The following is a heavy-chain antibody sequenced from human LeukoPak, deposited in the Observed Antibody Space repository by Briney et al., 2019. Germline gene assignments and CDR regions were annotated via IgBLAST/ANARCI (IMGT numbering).Heavy chain of an antibody. CDR2: IYYSGST. D-gene: IGHD3-16*02. CDR3: ARAGNSNYDYVWGSYRPFDY. CDR1: GGSISSYY. V-gene: IGHV4-59*01. J-gene: IGHJ4*02. Sequence: SETLSLTCTVSGGSISSYYWSWIRQPPGKGLEWIGYIYYSGSTNYNPSLKSRVTISVDTSKNQFSLKLSSVTAADTAVYYCARAGNSNYDYVWGSYRPFDYWGQGTLVTVSS.